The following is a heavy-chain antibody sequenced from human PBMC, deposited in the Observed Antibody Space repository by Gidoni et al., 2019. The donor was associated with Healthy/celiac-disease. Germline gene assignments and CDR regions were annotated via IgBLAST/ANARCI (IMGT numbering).Heavy chain of an antibody. CDR2: INHSGST. D-gene: IGHD2-15*01. CDR3: AREARGGLDY. J-gene: IGHJ4*02. V-gene: IGHV4-34*01. CDR1: GGSFSGYY. Sequence: QVQLQQWGAGLLKPSETLSLTCAVYGGSFSGYYWSWIRQPPGKGLEWIGEINHSGSTNYNPSLKSRVTISVDTSKNQFSLKLSSVTAADTAVYYCAREARGGLDYWGQGTXVXVSS.